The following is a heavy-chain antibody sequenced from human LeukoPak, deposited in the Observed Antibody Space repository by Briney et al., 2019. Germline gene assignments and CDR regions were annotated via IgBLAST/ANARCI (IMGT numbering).Heavy chain of an antibody. CDR3: ARASTRIVGASYYYYYGMDV. CDR1: GFTFSSYW. V-gene: IGHV3-7*01. D-gene: IGHD1-26*01. Sequence: GGSLRLSCAASGFTFSSYWMSWVRQAPGKGLEWVANIKQDGSEKYYVDSVKGRFTISRDNAKNSLYLQMNSLRAEDTAVYYCARASTRIVGASYYYYYGMDVWGQGTTVTVSS. J-gene: IGHJ6*02. CDR2: IKQDGSEK.